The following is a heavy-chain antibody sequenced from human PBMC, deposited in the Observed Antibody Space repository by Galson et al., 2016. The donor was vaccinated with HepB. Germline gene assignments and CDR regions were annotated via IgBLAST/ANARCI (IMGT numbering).Heavy chain of an antibody. CDR3: AKDQGVLRHFDWLTCDAFDM. J-gene: IGHJ3*02. Sequence: SLRLSCAASGFTFSKYALHWVRQAPGKGLEWVAVISTNGINEKYEDSVKGRFTVSRDNSKNTVDLQMNSLRPEDTAVYYCAKDQGVLRHFDWLTCDAFDMWGQGTMVTVSS. CDR1: GFTFSKYA. CDR2: ISTNGINE. D-gene: IGHD3-9*01. V-gene: IGHV3-30*18.